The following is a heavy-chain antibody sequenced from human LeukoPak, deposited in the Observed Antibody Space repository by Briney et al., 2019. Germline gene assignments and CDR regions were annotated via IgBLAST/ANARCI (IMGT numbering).Heavy chain of an antibody. J-gene: IGHJ4*02. CDR1: GGTFSSYA. CDR3: ARDLPMVRGVIISPYFDY. Sequence: SVKVSCKASGGTFSSYAISWVRQAPGQGLEWMGGIIPIFGTANYAQKLQGRVTMTTDTSTSTAYMELRSLRSDDTAVYYCARDLPMVRGVIISPYFDYWGQGTLVTVSS. V-gene: IGHV1-69*05. D-gene: IGHD3-10*01. CDR2: IIPIFGTA.